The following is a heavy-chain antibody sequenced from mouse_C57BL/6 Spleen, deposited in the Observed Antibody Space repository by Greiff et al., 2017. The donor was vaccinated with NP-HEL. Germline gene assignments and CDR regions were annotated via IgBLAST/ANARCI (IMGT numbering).Heavy chain of an antibody. CDR1: GYTFTSYW. CDR2: IDPSDSYT. CDR3: ARRGSSYFDY. V-gene: IGHV1-50*01. Sequence: QVQLQQPGAELVKPGASVKLSCKASGYTFTSYWMQWVNQRPGQGLEWIGEIDPSDSYTNYNQKFKGKATLTVDTSSSTAYMQLSSLTSEDTAVYYCARRGSSYFDYWGQGTTLTVSS. D-gene: IGHD1-1*01. J-gene: IGHJ2*01.